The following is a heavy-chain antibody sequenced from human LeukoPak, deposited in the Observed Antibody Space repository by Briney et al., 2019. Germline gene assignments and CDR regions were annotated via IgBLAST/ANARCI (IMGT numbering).Heavy chain of an antibody. J-gene: IGHJ4*02. V-gene: IGHV1-18*01. Sequence: ASVKVSCKASAYSFTSYGISWVRQAPGQGLEWMGWISAYNGNTNYAQKFQGRVTMTTDTSTSTAYMELRSLRSDDTAVYYCARDYDILTGYPPGDYWGQGTLVTVSS. CDR3: ARDYDILTGYPPGDY. CDR2: ISAYNGNT. D-gene: IGHD3-9*01. CDR1: AYSFTSYG.